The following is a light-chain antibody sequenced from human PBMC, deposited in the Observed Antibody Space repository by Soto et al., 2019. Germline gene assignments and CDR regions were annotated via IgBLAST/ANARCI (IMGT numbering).Light chain of an antibody. CDR2: KTS. CDR1: QTISSR. V-gene: IGKV1-5*03. Sequence: DIQMTQSPSTLSASVGDRVTITCRASQTISSRLVWYQQKPGKAPKLLIYKTSSLESGVPSRFSGSGSGTEFTLTISSLQPDDLGIYYCQHYDTYSPFGGGTKVEIK. CDR3: QHYDTYSP. J-gene: IGKJ4*02.